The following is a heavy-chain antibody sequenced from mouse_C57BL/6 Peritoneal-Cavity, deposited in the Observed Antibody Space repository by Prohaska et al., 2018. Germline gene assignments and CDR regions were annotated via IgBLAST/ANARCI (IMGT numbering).Heavy chain of an antibody. CDR3: ATLVFAY. CDR1: GYTFTSYW. CDR2: IDPSDGYA. V-gene: IGHV1-50*01. J-gene: IGHJ3*01. Sequence: QVQLQQPGAELVKPGASVKLSCKASGYTFTSYWMQWLKQRPGQGLEWIGEIDPSDGYANYNQKFKGKATLTVDIFSSTAYMQLSSLTSEDSAVYYCATLVFAYWGQGTLVTVSA. D-gene: IGHD6-1*01.